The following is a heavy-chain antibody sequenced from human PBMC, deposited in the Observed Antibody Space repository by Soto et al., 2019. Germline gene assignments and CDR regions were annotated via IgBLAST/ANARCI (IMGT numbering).Heavy chain of an antibody. CDR1: GGSFGGYY. J-gene: IGHJ4*02. V-gene: IGHV4-34*01. CDR2: INHSGTT. CDR3: ASLTIFGVVIEYY. Sequence: QVQLQQWGAGLLKPSETLSLTCAVYGGSFGGYYWSWIRQPPGKGLEWIGEINHSGTTNYNPSLKSLVTISVDTSKNQFSLKLCSVTAADTAVYYCASLTIFGVVIEYYWGQGTLVTVSS. D-gene: IGHD3-3*01.